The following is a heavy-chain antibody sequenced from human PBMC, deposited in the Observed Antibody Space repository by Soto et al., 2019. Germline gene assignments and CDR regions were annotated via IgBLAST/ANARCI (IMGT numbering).Heavy chain of an antibody. CDR1: GFTFSNYA. CDR2: IRASGGST. V-gene: IGHV3-23*01. D-gene: IGHD6-13*01. CDR3: AKKAGSTWTFDY. Sequence: EVQLLESGGGLVQPGGSLRLSCAASGFTFSNYAMSWVRQAPGKGLEWVSAIRASGGSTYYADSVKGRFTSSRDNSGNTRYLQMNSLRAEDTAIYYCAKKAGSTWTFDYWGQGTLVTVSS. J-gene: IGHJ4*02.